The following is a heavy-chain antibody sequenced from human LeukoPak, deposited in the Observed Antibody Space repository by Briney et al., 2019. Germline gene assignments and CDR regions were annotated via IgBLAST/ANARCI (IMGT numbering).Heavy chain of an antibody. CDR3: ARGVGGYYYDSSGYYFFDY. Sequence: ASVKVSCKASGYTFTGYYMHWVRQATGQGLEWMGWMNPNSGNTGYAQKFQGRVTMTRNTSISTAYMELSSLRSEDTAVYYCARGVGGYYYDSSGYYFFDYWGQGTLVTVSS. D-gene: IGHD3-22*01. CDR2: MNPNSGNT. CDR1: GYTFTGYY. J-gene: IGHJ4*02. V-gene: IGHV1-8*02.